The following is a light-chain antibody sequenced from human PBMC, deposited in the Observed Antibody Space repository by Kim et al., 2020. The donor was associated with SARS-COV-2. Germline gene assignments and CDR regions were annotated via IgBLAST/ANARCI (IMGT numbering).Light chain of an antibody. Sequence: EIVMTQSPATLSVSPGERATLSCRASQSVNTYLAWYQKKPGQAPNLLIYDASTRATGVPDRFSGSGSGTEFTLTINSLQSEDIAVYYCQQYNNWPRTFGQGTKLEI. CDR3: QQYNNWPRT. V-gene: IGKV3-15*01. CDR2: DAS. J-gene: IGKJ2*01. CDR1: QSVNTY.